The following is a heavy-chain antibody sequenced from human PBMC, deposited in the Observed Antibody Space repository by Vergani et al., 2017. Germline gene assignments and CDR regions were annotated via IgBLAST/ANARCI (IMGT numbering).Heavy chain of an antibody. D-gene: IGHD3-16*01. V-gene: IGHV4-59*01. CDR2: IYYSGST. Sequence: QVQLQESGPGLVKPSETLSLTCTVSGGSISSYYWSWIRQPPGNGLEWIGYIYYSGSTNYNPSLKSRVTISVDTSKNQFSLKLSSVTAADTAVYYCARSFYDENYFDYWGQGTLVTVSS. CDR3: ARSFYDENYFDY. CDR1: GGSISSYY. J-gene: IGHJ4*02.